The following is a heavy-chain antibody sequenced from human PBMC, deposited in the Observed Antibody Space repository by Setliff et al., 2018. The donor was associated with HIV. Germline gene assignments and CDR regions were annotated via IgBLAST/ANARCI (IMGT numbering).Heavy chain of an antibody. CDR3: ARVIPRDTAMDFRPCYFDY. J-gene: IGHJ4*02. CDR1: GYAFTSYG. CDR2: ISAYNGNT. Sequence: ASVKVSCKASGYAFTSYGISWVRQAPGQGLEWMGWISAYNGNTNYAQKPQGRVTMTTDTSTSTAYMELRSLRSDDTAVYYCARVIPRDTAMDFRPCYFDYWGQGTLVTVSS. V-gene: IGHV1-18*01. D-gene: IGHD5-18*01.